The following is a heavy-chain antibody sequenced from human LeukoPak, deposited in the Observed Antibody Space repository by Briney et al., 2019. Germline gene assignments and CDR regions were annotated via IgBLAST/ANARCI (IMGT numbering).Heavy chain of an antibody. CDR1: GFTFSTYA. J-gene: IGHJ6*03. CDR3: ARDTALYYMDV. D-gene: IGHD5-18*01. CDR2: INTDGTTT. V-gene: IGHV3-74*01. Sequence: GGSLRLSCAASGFTFSTYAMSWVRQTPGKGLLWVSQINTDGTTTNYADTVKGRFTISRDNAKNTLYLQMNNLRAEDTGVFYCARDTALYYMDVWGKGTTVTVS.